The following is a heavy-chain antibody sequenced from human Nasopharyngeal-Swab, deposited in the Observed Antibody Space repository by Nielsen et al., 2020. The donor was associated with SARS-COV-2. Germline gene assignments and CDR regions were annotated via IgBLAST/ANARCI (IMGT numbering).Heavy chain of an antibody. CDR2: IIPIFGTA. CDR3: AREGRGSGYYYYMDA. V-gene: IGHV1-69*06. D-gene: IGHD3-10*01. Sequence: WVRQAPGQGLEWMGGIIPIFGTANYAQKFQDRVTITADKSTGTAYMELSSLRSEDTAVYYCAREGRGSGYYYYMDAWGKGTTVTVSS. J-gene: IGHJ6*03.